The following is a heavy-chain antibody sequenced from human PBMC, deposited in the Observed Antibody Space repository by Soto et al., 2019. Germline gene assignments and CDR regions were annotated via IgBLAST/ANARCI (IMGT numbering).Heavy chain of an antibody. CDR1: GYTFTSYY. CDR2: INPSGGST. CDR3: ARVRREEGFLEWLSPYGMDV. Sequence: GASVKVSCKASGYTFTSYYMHWVRQAPGQGLEWMGIINPSGGSTSYAQKFQGRVTMTRDTSTSTVYMELSSLRSEDTAVYYCARVRREEGFLEWLSPYGMDVWGQGTTVTVSS. J-gene: IGHJ6*02. D-gene: IGHD3-3*01. V-gene: IGHV1-46*01.